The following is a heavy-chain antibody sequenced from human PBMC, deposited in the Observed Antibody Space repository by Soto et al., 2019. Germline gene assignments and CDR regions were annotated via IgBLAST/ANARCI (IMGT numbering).Heavy chain of an antibody. CDR2: IYYSGST. J-gene: IGHJ5*02. CDR3: ARTRYYANWFDP. Sequence: SETLSLTCTVSGGSIISGDYYWSWIRQPPGKGLEWIGYIYYSGSTYYNPSLKSRVTISVDTSKNQFSLKLSSVTAADTAVYYCARTRYYANWFDPWGQGTLVTVSS. CDR1: GGSIISGDYY. D-gene: IGHD1-26*01. V-gene: IGHV4-30-4*01.